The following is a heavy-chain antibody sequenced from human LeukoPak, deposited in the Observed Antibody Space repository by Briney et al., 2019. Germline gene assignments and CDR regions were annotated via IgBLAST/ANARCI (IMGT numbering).Heavy chain of an antibody. CDR3: AREGITMVRGGTDY. CDR2: ISSSSSTI. V-gene: IGHV3-48*04. D-gene: IGHD3-10*01. J-gene: IGHJ4*02. CDR1: GFTFSSYS. Sequence: GGSLRLSCAASGFTFSSYSMNWVRQAPGKGLEWVSYISSSSSTIYYADSVKGRFTISRDNAKNSLYLQMNSLRAEDTAVYYCAREGITMVRGGTDYWGQGTLVTVSS.